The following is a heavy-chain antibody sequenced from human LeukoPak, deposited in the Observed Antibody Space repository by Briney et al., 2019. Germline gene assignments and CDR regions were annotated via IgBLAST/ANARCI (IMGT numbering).Heavy chain of an antibody. V-gene: IGHV3-48*03. Sequence: PGGSLRLSCAASGFTFSSYEMNWVRQAPGKGLEWVSYISSSGSTIYYADSVKGRFTISRDNAKNSLYLQMNSLRAEDTALYYCAKDNRDCSSTSCPFGPEGMDVWGKGTTVTISS. J-gene: IGHJ6*04. CDR2: ISSSGSTI. CDR1: GFTFSSYE. CDR3: AKDNRDCSSTSCPFGPEGMDV. D-gene: IGHD2-2*01.